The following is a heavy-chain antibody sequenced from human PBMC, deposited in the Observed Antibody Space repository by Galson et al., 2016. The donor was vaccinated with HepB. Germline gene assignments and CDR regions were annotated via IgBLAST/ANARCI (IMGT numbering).Heavy chain of an antibody. CDR2: TYYRSEWSS. CDR1: GDSVSSNTAG. CDR3: TRVFLLGRGFNT. J-gene: IGHJ5*02. D-gene: IGHD7-27*01. V-gene: IGHV6-1*01. Sequence: CAISGDSVSSNTAGWNWIRQSPSRGLEWLGRTYYRSEWSSDYAESVRSRISISADTSKNQFSLQLNSVTPEDTAVYYCTRVFLLGRGFNTCGQGTLVTVSS.